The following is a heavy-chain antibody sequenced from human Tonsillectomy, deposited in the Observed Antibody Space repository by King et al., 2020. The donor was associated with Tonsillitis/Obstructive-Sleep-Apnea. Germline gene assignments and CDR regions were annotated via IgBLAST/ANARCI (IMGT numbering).Heavy chain of an antibody. CDR1: GFTFTSYG. D-gene: IGHD6-13*01. CDR3: ARDTDAAALFDY. J-gene: IGHJ4*02. Sequence: VQLVESGGGVVQPGRSLRLSCVASGFTFTSYGMHWVRQAPGKWLEWVAVIWYDGSNKYYEDSVKGRLTISRDNSKNTLYLQMNSLRAEDTAVYYCARDTDAAALFDYWGQGTLVTVSS. V-gene: IGHV3-33*01. CDR2: IWYDGSNK.